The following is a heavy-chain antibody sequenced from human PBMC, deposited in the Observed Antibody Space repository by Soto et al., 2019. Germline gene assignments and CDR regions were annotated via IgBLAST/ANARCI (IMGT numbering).Heavy chain of an antibody. D-gene: IGHD4-17*01. CDR2: ITKSSDRV. Sequence: AGSVRLSCAAAGFTYIDDYRSWIHQAPGKGLECVSYITKSSDRVFYSDSVKGRFTISRDNAKNSLHLQMNSLRAEDAAVYYCVRGPHYGAWIDYFDSWGQGTQVTVSS. CDR3: VRGPHYGAWIDYFDS. V-gene: IGHV3-11*01. J-gene: IGHJ4*02. CDR1: GFTYIDDY.